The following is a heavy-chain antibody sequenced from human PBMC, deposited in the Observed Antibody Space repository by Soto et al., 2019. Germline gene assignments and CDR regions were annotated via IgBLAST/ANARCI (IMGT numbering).Heavy chain of an antibody. Sequence: SQTLSLTCAISGDSVSSNSAAWNWIRQSPSRGLEWLGRTYYRSKWYNDYAVSVKSRITINPDTSKNQFSLQLNSVTPEDTAVYYCASVVAVAGTPYYNYGMAVWGQGTTVTVSS. CDR1: GDSVSSNSAA. V-gene: IGHV6-1*01. CDR2: TYYRSKWYN. J-gene: IGHJ6*02. D-gene: IGHD6-19*01. CDR3: ASVVAVAGTPYYNYGMAV.